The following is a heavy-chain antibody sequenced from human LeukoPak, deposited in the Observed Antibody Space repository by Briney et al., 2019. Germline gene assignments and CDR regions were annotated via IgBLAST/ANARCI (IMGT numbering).Heavy chain of an antibody. Sequence: SETLSLTCTVSGGSLSSYYWSWIRQPPGKGLEWIGYIYYSGSTDYNPSLKSRVTLSLDTSKSQFSLKLSSVTAADTAVYYCARGGLQRLAPFDYWGQGVLVTVSS. D-gene: IGHD6-19*01. J-gene: IGHJ4*02. CDR1: GGSLSSYY. CDR3: ARGGLQRLAPFDY. V-gene: IGHV4-59*08. CDR2: IYYSGST.